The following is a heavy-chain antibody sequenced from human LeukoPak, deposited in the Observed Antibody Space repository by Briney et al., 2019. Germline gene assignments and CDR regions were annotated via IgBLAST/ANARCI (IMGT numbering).Heavy chain of an antibody. CDR2: ISSNGGST. CDR1: GFTFSSYA. V-gene: IGHV3-64*01. Sequence: GGSLRLSCAASGFTFSSYAMHWVRQAPGKGLEYVSAISSNGGSTYYANSVKGRFTISRDNSKNTLYLQMGSLRAEDMAVYYRARSAYSSGWYWRAFDIWGQGTMVTVSS. D-gene: IGHD6-19*01. J-gene: IGHJ3*02. CDR3: ARSAYSSGWYWRAFDI.